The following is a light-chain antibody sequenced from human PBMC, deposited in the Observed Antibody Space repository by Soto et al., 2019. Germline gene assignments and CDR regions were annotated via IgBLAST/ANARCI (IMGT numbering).Light chain of an antibody. Sequence: AIRMTQSPSSLSASTGDRVTITCRASQVISSYLAWYQQKPGTAPKLLIYAASTLQSGVPSRFSGSGSGTDFTLTISCLQSEDFATYYCQQYYSYPTFGGGTKVDIK. CDR1: QVISSY. CDR3: QQYYSYPT. V-gene: IGKV1-8*01. J-gene: IGKJ4*01. CDR2: AAS.